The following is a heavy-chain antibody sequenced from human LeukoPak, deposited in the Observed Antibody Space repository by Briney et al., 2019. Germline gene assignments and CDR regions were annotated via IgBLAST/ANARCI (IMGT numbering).Heavy chain of an antibody. CDR2: IYPGDSDT. D-gene: IGHD3-22*01. CDR1: GYSFTSYW. J-gene: IGHJ4*02. CDR3: ARRGYYDSSGYYDDGHHY. V-gene: IGHV5-51*01. Sequence: GEPLKISCKGSGYSFTSYWIGWVRQMPGKGLEWMGIIYPGDSDTRYSPSFQGQVTISADKSISTAYLQWSSLKASDTAMYYCARRGYYDSSGYYDDGHHYWGQGTLVTVSS.